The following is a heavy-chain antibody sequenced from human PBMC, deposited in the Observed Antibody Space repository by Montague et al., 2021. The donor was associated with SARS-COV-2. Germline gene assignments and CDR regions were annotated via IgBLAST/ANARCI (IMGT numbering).Heavy chain of an antibody. CDR2: IYYSGST. Sequence: SETLSLTCTVSGGSINSSSYYWGWIRQSPGKGLEWIGSIYYSGSTYHNPSLKSRVTMSVDTSKSQFSLKLSSVTAADTAVYYCARRGDYGGPRFDYWGQGTLVSVSS. V-gene: IGHV4-39*01. J-gene: IGHJ4*02. D-gene: IGHD4-23*01. CDR3: ARRGDYGGPRFDY. CDR1: GGSINSSSYY.